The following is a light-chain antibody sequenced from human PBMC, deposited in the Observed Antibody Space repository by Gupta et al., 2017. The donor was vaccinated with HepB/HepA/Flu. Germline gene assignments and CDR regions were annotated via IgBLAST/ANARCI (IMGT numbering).Light chain of an antibody. CDR2: GEN. CDR1: SLRSRY. V-gene: IGLV3-19*01. Sequence: SSDLTQDPTVSVALGQTVRITCHGDSLRSRYVSWYQQKPGQGPILVIFGENTRPSAIPDRFSGSTSGTTASFTTTGAQAEDEADYYCHSPDSSSDHLLFGTGTWITVL. CDR3: HSPDSSSDHLL. J-gene: IGLJ1*01.